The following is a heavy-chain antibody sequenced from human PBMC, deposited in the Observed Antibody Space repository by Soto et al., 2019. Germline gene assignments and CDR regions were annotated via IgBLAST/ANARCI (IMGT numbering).Heavy chain of an antibody. CDR1: GFDFNTYG. Sequence: QVQLVQSGGGVVQPGRSLRLSCAASGFDFNTYGLHWVRQAPGKGLEWVAGISFDGGNQYYADSGKGRFTLSRDKSNNPLFLQMNSLGAEDTATYYCAKDSSITAAGSGGWFDPWGRGTLVIVSS. J-gene: IGHJ5*02. CDR2: ISFDGGNQ. D-gene: IGHD6-13*01. V-gene: IGHV3-30*18. CDR3: AKDSSITAAGSGGWFDP.